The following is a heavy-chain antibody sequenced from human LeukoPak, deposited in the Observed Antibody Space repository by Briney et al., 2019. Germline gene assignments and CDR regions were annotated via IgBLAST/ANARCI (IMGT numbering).Heavy chain of an antibody. CDR3: ARMSGVGFSSPSGDV. CDR1: GGSISGTSSF. J-gene: IGHJ2*01. Sequence: SETLSLTCTVSGGSISGTSSFWGWIRQPPGKGLEYIGSIYWSGITYYNPSLKSRLTISIDTSNNKFSLKLSSVTAADTAVYYCARMSGVGFSSPSGDVWGRGTLVTVSS. D-gene: IGHD6-19*01. V-gene: IGHV4-39*07. CDR2: IYWSGIT.